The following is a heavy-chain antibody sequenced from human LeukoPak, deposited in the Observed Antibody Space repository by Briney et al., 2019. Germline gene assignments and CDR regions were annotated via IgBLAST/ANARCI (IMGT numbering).Heavy chain of an antibody. CDR1: GGAISSYY. V-gene: IGHV4-59*01. D-gene: IGHD6-19*01. CDR2: IYDIGII. CDR3: ARVRYSSGWYWGDFDY. Sequence: SETLSLTCTVPGGAISSYYSSWSRQPPGKGLEGRGYIYDIGIINYNPSLKSRVTISVDTSKNQFSLKLSSVTAADTAVYYCARVRYSSGWYWGDFDYWGQGTLVTVSS. J-gene: IGHJ4*02.